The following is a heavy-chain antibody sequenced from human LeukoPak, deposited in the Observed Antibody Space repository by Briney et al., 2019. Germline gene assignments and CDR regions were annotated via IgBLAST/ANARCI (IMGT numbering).Heavy chain of an antibody. V-gene: IGHV3-7*01. Sequence: GGSLRLSCAGSGFTFSTYWMSWVRQAPGKGLEWVANIKQDGSEKYYVDTVKGRFTISRDNAKNSLYLQMNSLRAEDTAVYYCARDRNTDFWSGYYINYFDYWGQGTLVTVSS. CDR2: IKQDGSEK. D-gene: IGHD3-3*01. J-gene: IGHJ4*02. CDR3: ARDRNTDFWSGYYINYFDY. CDR1: GFTFSTYW.